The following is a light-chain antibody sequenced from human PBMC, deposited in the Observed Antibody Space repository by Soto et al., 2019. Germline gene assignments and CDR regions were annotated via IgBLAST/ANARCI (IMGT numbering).Light chain of an antibody. Sequence: PGARATLFCRASQRVSSNYLAWYQQKPGQAPRLLIYGASSRATGIPDRFSGSGSGTDFSLTISRLEPEDSAVYYCQQHGSSPPSWTFGQGTKVEIK. CDR2: GAS. CDR3: QQHGSSPPSWT. V-gene: IGKV3-20*01. J-gene: IGKJ1*01. CDR1: QRVSSNY.